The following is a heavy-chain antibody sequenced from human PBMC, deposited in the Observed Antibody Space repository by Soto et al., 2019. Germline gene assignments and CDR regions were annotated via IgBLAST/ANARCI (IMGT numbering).Heavy chain of an antibody. D-gene: IGHD4-17*01. J-gene: IGHJ4*02. CDR2: IYHTGST. CDR1: IGSITSTNW. CDR3: GAHAGAPYGPLDY. V-gene: IGHV4-4*02. Sequence: QVQLQQSGPGLVKPSGTLSLTCAVSIGSITSTNWWTWVRQPPGKELEWLGEIYHTGSTNYNPSLKNRVTISVDKSKNQFSLRLFSVTAADTAVYYCGAHAGAPYGPLDYWGRGTLVTVSS.